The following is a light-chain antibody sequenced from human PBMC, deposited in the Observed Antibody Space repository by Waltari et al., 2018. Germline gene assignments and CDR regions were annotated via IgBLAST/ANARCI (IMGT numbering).Light chain of an antibody. Sequence: DIQMTQSPSSLSASVGDRVTITCRASQGISMSLSWSPQKPGKAPKRLLYAASRLERGVPSMFSGSGSGTYYTLTISSLQPEDFATYYCQQYYSTPWTFGQGTKVEIK. CDR3: QQYYSTPWT. CDR1: QGISMS. CDR2: AAS. V-gene: IGKV1-NL1*01. J-gene: IGKJ1*01.